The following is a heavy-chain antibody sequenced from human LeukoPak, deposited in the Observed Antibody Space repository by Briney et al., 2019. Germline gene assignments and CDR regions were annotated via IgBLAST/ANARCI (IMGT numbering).Heavy chain of an antibody. V-gene: IGHV1-2*02. CDR2: ITPNSGGT. Sequence: GASVKVSCKASGYTFTAYYMHWVRQAPGQGLEWMGWITPNSGGTKYVQRFQGRVTMTRDTSISTAYMELSGLRSDDTAVYYCARGFRLSAIEDWFDPWGQGTLVTVSS. CDR1: GYTFTAYY. CDR3: ARGFRLSAIEDWFDP. J-gene: IGHJ5*02. D-gene: IGHD2-2*02.